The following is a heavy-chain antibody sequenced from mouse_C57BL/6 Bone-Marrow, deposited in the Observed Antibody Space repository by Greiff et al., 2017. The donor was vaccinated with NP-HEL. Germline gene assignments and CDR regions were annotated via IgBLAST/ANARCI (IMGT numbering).Heavy chain of an antibody. CDR1: GFTFSDYY. CDR2: INYDGSST. CDR3: ARDRYDGYYYYYAMDY. J-gene: IGHJ4*01. Sequence: EVQVVESEGGLVQPGSSMKLSCTASGFTFSDYYMAWVRQVPEKGLEWVANINYDGSSTYYLDSLKSRFIISRDNAKNILYLQMSSLKSEDTATYYCARDRYDGYYYYYAMDYWGQGTSVTVSS. V-gene: IGHV5-16*01. D-gene: IGHD2-3*01.